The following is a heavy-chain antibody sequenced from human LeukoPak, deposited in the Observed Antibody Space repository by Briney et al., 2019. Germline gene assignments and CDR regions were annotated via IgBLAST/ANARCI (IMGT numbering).Heavy chain of an antibody. J-gene: IGHJ6*02. CDR1: GGTFSSYA. Sequence: ASVNASCKASGGTFSSYAISWVRQAPGQGLEWMGGIIPIFGTANYAQKFQGRVTITADESTSTAYMELSSLRSEDTAVYYCAKALNYYYYYGMDVWGQGTTVTVSS. D-gene: IGHD3-9*01. CDR2: IIPIFGTA. CDR3: AKALNYYYYYGMDV. V-gene: IGHV1-69*13.